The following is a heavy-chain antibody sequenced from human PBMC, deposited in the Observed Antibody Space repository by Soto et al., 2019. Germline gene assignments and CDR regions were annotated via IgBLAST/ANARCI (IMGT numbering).Heavy chain of an antibody. CDR3: ARGGGSGSYSAYYYYGMDV. CDR1: GFTFSSYS. D-gene: IGHD3-10*01. V-gene: IGHV3-48*02. Sequence: GGSLRLSCAASGFTFSSYSMNWVRQAPGKGLEWVSYISSSSSTIYYADSVKGRFTISRDNAKNSLYLQMNSLRDEDTAVYYSARGGGSGSYSAYYYYGMDVWGQGTTVTVSS. J-gene: IGHJ6*02. CDR2: ISSSSSTI.